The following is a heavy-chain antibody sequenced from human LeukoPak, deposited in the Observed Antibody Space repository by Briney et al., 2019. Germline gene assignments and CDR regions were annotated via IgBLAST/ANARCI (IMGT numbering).Heavy chain of an antibody. CDR1: GGTFSSYA. D-gene: IGHD3-3*02. J-gene: IGHJ6*03. Sequence: ASVKVSCKASGGTFSSYAISWVRQAPGQGLEWMGWMNPNSGNTGYAQKFQGRVTMTRNTSISTAYMELSSLRSEDTAVYYCARSIFGVVISYYYYYMDVWGKGTTVTVSS. V-gene: IGHV1-8*02. CDR3: ARSIFGVVISYYYYYMDV. CDR2: MNPNSGNT.